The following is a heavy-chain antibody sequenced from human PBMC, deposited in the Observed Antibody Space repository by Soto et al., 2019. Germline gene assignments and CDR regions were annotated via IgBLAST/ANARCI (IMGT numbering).Heavy chain of an antibody. CDR1: GGFVSSGSYY. J-gene: IGHJ3*02. CDR2: MSHSGGT. Sequence: QVQLQQWGAGLLKPSETLSLTCAVYGGFVSSGSYYWSWIRQPPGKGLEWIGEMSHSGGTHFNPSLRSRVTISVDTSKNQCSLKMSSVNAADTALYYCARVERGTATTVVDAFDIWGPGTMVTVSS. D-gene: IGHD1-1*01. V-gene: IGHV4-34*01. CDR3: ARVERGTATTVVDAFDI.